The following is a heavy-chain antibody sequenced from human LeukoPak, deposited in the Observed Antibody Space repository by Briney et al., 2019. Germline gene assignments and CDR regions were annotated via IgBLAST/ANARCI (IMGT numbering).Heavy chain of an antibody. J-gene: IGHJ6*03. D-gene: IGHD2-15*01. CDR1: KFTFSRYS. CDR3: ARDLPGGYCSSGTCYPDNYSMGV. V-gene: IGHV3-21*01. CDR2: ISSSSSYI. Sequence: VGSLRLSCAASKFTFSRYSMNWVRQAPGKGLEWVSSISSSSSYIYYADSVRGRFTISRDNAKNSLYLQMNSLRAEDTAVYYCARDLPGGYCSSGTCYPDNYSMGVWGNGTTVTVSS.